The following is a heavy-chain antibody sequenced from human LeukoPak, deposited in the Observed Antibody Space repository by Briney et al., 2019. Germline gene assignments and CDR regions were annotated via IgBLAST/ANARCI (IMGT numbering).Heavy chain of an antibody. Sequence: GGSLRLSCAASGFTFSNYDMHWVRQAPGKGLEWVAFISYDGTNKYYADSVKGRFTFSRDDSKYTLYLQMNSLRAEDTAVYYCAKGSSSGTVDYWGQGTLVAVSS. CDR2: ISYDGTNK. V-gene: IGHV3-30*18. CDR1: GFTFSNYD. J-gene: IGHJ4*02. D-gene: IGHD3-22*01. CDR3: AKGSSSGTVDY.